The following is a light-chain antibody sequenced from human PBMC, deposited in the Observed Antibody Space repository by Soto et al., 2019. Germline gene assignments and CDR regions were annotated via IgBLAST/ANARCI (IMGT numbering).Light chain of an antibody. CDR3: QHYGSSPPMYT. CDR1: RSVSTTY. CDR2: GTS. Sequence: EIVLTQSPGTLSLSPGERATLSCRASRSVSTTYLGWYQQKPGQAPRLLVYGTSRRATGIPDRFSGSGSGTDFTLTISSLEPEDFAVYYCQHYGSSPPMYTFGQGTKLEIK. J-gene: IGKJ2*01. V-gene: IGKV3-20*01.